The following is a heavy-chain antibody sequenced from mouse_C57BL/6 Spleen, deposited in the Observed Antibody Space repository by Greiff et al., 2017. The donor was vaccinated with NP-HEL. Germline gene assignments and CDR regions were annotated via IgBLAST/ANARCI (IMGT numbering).Heavy chain of an antibody. V-gene: IGHV1-82*01. CDR1: GYAFSSSW. Sequence: QVQLKESGPELVKPGASVKISCKASGYAFSSSWMNWVKQRPGKGLEWIGRIYPGDGDTNYNGKFKGKATLTADKSSSTAYMQLSSLTSEDSAVYFCARDDYGGYAMDYWGQGTSVTVSS. D-gene: IGHD2-4*01. J-gene: IGHJ4*01. CDR3: ARDDYGGYAMDY. CDR2: IYPGDGDT.